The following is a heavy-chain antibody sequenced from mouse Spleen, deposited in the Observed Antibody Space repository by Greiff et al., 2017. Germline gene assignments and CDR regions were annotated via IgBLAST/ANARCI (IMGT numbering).Heavy chain of an antibody. CDR2: IDPANGNT. CDR1: GFNIKNTY. D-gene: IGHD2-14*01. J-gene: IGHJ2*01. V-gene: IGHV14-3*01. CDR3: ARGAYYRYDEDYFDY. Sequence: VQLKQSVAELVRPGASVKLSCTASGFNIKNTYMHWVKQRPEQGLEWIGRIDPANGNTKYAPKFQGKATITADTSSNTAYLQLSSLTSEDTAIYYCARGAYYRYDEDYFDYWGQGTTLTVSS.